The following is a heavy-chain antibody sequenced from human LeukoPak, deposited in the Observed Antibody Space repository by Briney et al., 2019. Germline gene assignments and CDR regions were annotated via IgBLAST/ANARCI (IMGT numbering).Heavy chain of an antibody. D-gene: IGHD6-13*01. J-gene: IGHJ4*02. V-gene: IGHV4-59*08. CDR2: IYYSGST. CDR1: GVSISSYY. Sequence: SDTLSLTCTVSGVSISSYYWSWIRPPPGKGLEWIGHIYYSGSTNYNPSLKRRVTISVDTSKNQISLWLKSVTAADTAVYYCAKRGYSSSWNYWGQGTLVTVSS. CDR3: AKRGYSSSWNY.